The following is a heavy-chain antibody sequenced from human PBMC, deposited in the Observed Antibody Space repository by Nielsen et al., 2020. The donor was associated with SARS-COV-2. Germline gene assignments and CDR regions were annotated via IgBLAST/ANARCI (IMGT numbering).Heavy chain of an antibody. CDR3: ARDNIGSGGTASHGMDD. Sequence: VKVSCKASGYRSTRYALNWVRQAPGQGLEWMGWINTSTGKQTSAQAFTGRFVFSLDTSVSTSYLEISSLKAEDTAMYYCARDNIGSGGTASHGMDDWGQGKTVTVAS. CDR1: GYRSTRYA. V-gene: IGHV7-4-1*02. D-gene: IGHD3-10*01. J-gene: IGHJ6*02. CDR2: INTSTGKQ.